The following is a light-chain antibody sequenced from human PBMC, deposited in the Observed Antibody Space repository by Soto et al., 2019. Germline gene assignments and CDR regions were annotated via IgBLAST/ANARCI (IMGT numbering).Light chain of an antibody. CDR3: QQYGSSPWT. V-gene: IGKV3-20*01. Sequence: EIVLTQSPGTLSLSPGERATLSCRASQSVSSSYLAWYQQKPGQAPRLLIYGASSRATGIPDRFSGSGSGTDFTLTISRLEPEYCAVYYCQQYGSSPWTLGQGTKVEIK. CDR2: GAS. J-gene: IGKJ1*01. CDR1: QSVSSSY.